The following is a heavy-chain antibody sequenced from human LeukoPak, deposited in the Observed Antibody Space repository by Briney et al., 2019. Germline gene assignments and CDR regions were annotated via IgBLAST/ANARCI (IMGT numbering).Heavy chain of an antibody. D-gene: IGHD6-19*01. V-gene: IGHV1-69*01. J-gene: IGHJ4*02. CDR1: GDTFERYA. CDR3: ARVVVAVAVDTPASVLHES. CDR2: VIPMFDTT. Sequence: GASVKVSCKTSGDTFERYAVAWVRQAPGQGLEWMGGVIPMFDTTDYVEKFKGRLTITADESTSTVYMDLTNLRSEDTAFYFCARVVVAVAVDTPASVLHESWGQGTLVIVSS.